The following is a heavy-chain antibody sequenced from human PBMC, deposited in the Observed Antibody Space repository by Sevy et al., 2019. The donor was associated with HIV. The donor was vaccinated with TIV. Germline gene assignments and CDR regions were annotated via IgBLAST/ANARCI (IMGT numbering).Heavy chain of an antibody. J-gene: IGHJ4*02. CDR2: IYSDGST. CDR1: GSTFSSYA. CDR3: ARGKSGYGYGLDY. V-gene: IGHV3-66*01. Sequence: GGYLRLSCAASGSTFSSYAMSWVRQAPGKGLEWVSVIYSDGSTYHADSVKGRFTISRDNSKNTLYLQMNSLRVEDTAVYYCARGKSGYGYGLDYWGQGTLVTVSS. D-gene: IGHD5-18*01.